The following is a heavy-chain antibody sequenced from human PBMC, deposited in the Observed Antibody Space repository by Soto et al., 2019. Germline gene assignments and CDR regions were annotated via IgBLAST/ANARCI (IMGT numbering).Heavy chain of an antibody. V-gene: IGHV3-30*03. CDR3: ASTPSERPSS. D-gene: IGHD6-25*01. CDR1: GFTFSNYG. J-gene: IGHJ5*02. Sequence: QVQLVESGGGVVQPGRSLRLSCAVSGFTFSNYGMNWVRQAPGKGLEWVAVISYEGSNKYYADSVKGRFTISRDNSKNTLYLQMNSLRGEDTAVYFGASTPSERPSSWGQGTLVTVSS. CDR2: ISYEGSNK.